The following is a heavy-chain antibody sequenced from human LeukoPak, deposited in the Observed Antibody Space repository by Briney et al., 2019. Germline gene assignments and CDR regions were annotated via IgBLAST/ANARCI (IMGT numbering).Heavy chain of an antibody. CDR1: GFTFSSYG. D-gene: IGHD3-22*01. CDR3: AKDRGYYYDSSLLDY. V-gene: IGHV3-30*18. J-gene: IGHJ4*02. Sequence: GGSLRLSCAASGFTFSSYGMPWVRQAPGKGLEWVAVISYDGSNKYYADSVKGRFTISRDNSKNTLYLQMNSLRAEDTAVYYCAKDRGYYYDSSLLDYWGQGTLVTVSS. CDR2: ISYDGSNK.